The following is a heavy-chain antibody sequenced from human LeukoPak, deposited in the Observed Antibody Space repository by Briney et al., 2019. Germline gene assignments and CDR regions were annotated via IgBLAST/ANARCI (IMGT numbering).Heavy chain of an antibody. V-gene: IGHV1-69*06. Sequence: VASVKVSCKASGGTFSSYAISWVRQAPGQGLEWMGGIIPIFGTANYAQKFQGRVTITADKSTSTAYMELSSLRSEDTAVYYCAGSLGYCTSNVCYLKYWGQGTLVTVSS. CDR3: AGSLGYCTSNVCYLKY. D-gene: IGHD2-8*01. J-gene: IGHJ4*02. CDR2: IIPIFGTA. CDR1: GGTFSSYA.